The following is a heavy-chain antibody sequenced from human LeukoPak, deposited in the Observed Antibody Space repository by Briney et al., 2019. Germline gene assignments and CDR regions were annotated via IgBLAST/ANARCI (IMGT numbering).Heavy chain of an antibody. CDR2: IYISGSI. CDR1: GDSISSYY. Sequence: KPSETLSLTCTVSGDSISSYYWSWIRQTAGKGLEWIGRIYISGSIKYNSSLKSRVTISEDRSKNQFSLKLTSVTAADTAVYYCARQGVTTLSFDYWGQGTLVTVSS. J-gene: IGHJ4*02. D-gene: IGHD4-17*01. V-gene: IGHV4-4*07. CDR3: ARQGVTTLSFDY.